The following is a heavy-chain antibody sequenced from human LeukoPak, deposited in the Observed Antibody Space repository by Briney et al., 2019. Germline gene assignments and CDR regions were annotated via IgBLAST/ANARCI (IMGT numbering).Heavy chain of an antibody. Sequence: GASVKVSCKASGYTFTDYFMHWVRQAPGQGLEWMGWINPNSGGTNYAQKFRGRVTMTRDTSISTAYMELSRLRSDDTAVYYCARSWRFCSGDSCYPIDYWGQGTLVTVSS. CDR2: INPNSGGT. J-gene: IGHJ4*02. D-gene: IGHD2-15*01. V-gene: IGHV1-2*02. CDR3: ARSWRFCSGDSCYPIDY. CDR1: GYTFTDYF.